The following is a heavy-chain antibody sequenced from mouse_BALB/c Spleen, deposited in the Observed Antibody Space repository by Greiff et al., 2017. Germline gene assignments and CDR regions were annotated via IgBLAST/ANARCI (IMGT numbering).Heavy chain of an antibody. V-gene: IGHV14-3*02. Sequence: EVQLQQSGAELVKPGASVKLSCTASGFNIKDTYMHWVKQRPEQGLEWIGRIDPANGNTKYDPKFQGKATITADTSSNTAYLQLSSRTSEDTAVYYRARRTTVVAGGAMEYWGQGTSGTVAS. D-gene: IGHD1-1*01. CDR2: IDPANGNT. J-gene: IGHJ4*01. CDR3: ARRTTVVAGGAMEY. CDR1: GFNIKDTY.